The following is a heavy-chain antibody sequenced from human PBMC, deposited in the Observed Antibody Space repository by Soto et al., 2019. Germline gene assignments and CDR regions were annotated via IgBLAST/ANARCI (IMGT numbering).Heavy chain of an antibody. D-gene: IGHD6-25*01. Sequence: EVQLVESGGGLVKPGGSLRVSCATSGFTFSAYSMNWVRQAPGKGLEWVSSISTTSTYIYYADSIKGRFTVSRDNAQNSLYLQMNSLTAEDTAVYYCARGLRNGWLTFFDPWGQGTLVTVSS. V-gene: IGHV3-21*01. CDR2: ISTTSTYI. CDR3: ARGLRNGWLTFFDP. CDR1: GFTFSAYS. J-gene: IGHJ5*02.